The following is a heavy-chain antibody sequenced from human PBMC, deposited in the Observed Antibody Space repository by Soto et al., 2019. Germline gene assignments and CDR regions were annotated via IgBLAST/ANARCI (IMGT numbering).Heavy chain of an antibody. D-gene: IGHD4-17*01. V-gene: IGHV1-8*01. J-gene: IGHJ6*03. CDR2: MKPNGGNT. Sequence: ASVKVSRKASGYTFPSHDINRVRQATVQGLEWMGWMKPNGGNTGYAQKFQGRVTMTRNTSISTAYMELSSLRSEDTAVYYCARGASDYGDYRLMYVWGKRTTVIVSS. CDR1: GYTFPSHD. CDR3: ARGASDYGDYRLMYV.